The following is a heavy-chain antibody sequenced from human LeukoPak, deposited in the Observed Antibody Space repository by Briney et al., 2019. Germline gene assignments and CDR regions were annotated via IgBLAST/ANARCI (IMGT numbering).Heavy chain of an antibody. CDR1: GFTFSDYY. CDR2: ISSSGSTI. CDR3: ARVTYGSGTYGAFDY. J-gene: IGHJ4*02. Sequence: GGSLRLSCAASGFTFSDYYMNWVRQAPGKGLEWVSYISSSGSTIYYADSVKGRFTISRDNAKNTLYLQMNSLRAEDTAVYYCARVTYGSGTYGAFDYWGQGTLVTVSS. D-gene: IGHD3-10*01. V-gene: IGHV3-11*01.